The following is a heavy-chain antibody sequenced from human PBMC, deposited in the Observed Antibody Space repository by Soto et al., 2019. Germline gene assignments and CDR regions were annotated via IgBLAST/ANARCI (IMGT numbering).Heavy chain of an antibody. CDR1: GGSINSYY. J-gene: IGHJ4*02. Sequence: PSETLSLTCTLSGGSINSYYWNWIRQPAGKGLEWIGRIYSSGSTDYNPSLKSRVTMSIDMSKNQFSLRLSSVTAADTAVYYCVSKGGYGDYRGLGTLVTVSS. CDR2: IYSSGST. CDR3: VSKGGYGDY. D-gene: IGHD3-16*01. V-gene: IGHV4-4*07.